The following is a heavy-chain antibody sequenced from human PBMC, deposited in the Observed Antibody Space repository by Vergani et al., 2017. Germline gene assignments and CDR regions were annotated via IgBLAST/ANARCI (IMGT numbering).Heavy chain of an antibody. CDR1: GYTFTSYY. Sequence: QVQLVQSGAEVKKPGASVKVSCKASGYTFTSYYMHWVRQAPGQGLEWMGIINPSGGSTSYAQKFQGRVTITADKSTSTAYMELSSLRSEDTAVYYCARTYYYGSGSYYAFDIWGQGTMVTVSS. V-gene: IGHV1-46*01. CDR2: INPSGGST. CDR3: ARTYYYGSGSYYAFDI. D-gene: IGHD3-10*01. J-gene: IGHJ3*02.